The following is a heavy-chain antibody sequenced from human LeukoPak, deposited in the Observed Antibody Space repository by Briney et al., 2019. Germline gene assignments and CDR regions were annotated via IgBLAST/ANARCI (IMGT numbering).Heavy chain of an antibody. CDR2: IRYDGSDN. D-gene: IGHD3-3*01. J-gene: IGHJ4*02. CDR1: GFTFSDYG. CDR3: AKDYRPHDFWSGLVDY. Sequence: GGSLRLSCAASGFTFSDYGMLWVRQAPGKGLEWVTFIRYDGSDNYYADSVKGRFTISRDNSKNTLYLQMNSLRTEDAAVYYCAKDYRPHDFWSGLVDYWGQGTLVTVSS. V-gene: IGHV3-30*02.